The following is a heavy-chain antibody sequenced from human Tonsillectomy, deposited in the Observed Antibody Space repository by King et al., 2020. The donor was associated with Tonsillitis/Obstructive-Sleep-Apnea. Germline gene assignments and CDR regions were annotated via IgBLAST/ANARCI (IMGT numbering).Heavy chain of an antibody. CDR2: VNHSGST. D-gene: IGHD4-17*01. CDR3: ARSSDYGDYRGNWFDP. Sequence: QVQLQQWGAGLLKPSETLSLTCAVYGGSFSGYYWRWIRQPPGRGLEWLGEVNHSGSTNYNPSHKSRVTISVDTSKTQFSLKLSSVTAADTAVYYCARSSDYGDYRGNWFDPWGQGTLVTVSS. J-gene: IGHJ5*02. CDR1: GGSFSGYY. V-gene: IGHV4-34*01.